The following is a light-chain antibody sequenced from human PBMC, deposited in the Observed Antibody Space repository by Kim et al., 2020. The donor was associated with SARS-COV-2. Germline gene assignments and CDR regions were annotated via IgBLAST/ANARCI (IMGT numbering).Light chain of an antibody. Sequence: LSPGERATLSCRASQSVSSDLAWYQQKPGQAPRLLIYDASNRGTGIPARFSGGGSGTDFTLTISSLEPEDFAVYYCQQRYSWPLTFGGGTKVDIK. CDR1: QSVSSD. J-gene: IGKJ4*01. CDR2: DAS. V-gene: IGKV3-11*01. CDR3: QQRYSWPLT.